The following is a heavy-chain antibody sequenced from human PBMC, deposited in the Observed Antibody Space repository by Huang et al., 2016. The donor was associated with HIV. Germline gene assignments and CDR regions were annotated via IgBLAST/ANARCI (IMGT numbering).Heavy chain of an antibody. CDR1: GGSISSYY. V-gene: IGHV4-59*01. Sequence: QVQLQESGPGLVKPSETLSLTCTVSGGSISSYYWSWIRQPPGKGLEWMGYIHYSGSTNDNPSLKSRVTTSVDTSKNQFFLKLSSVTAADTAVYYCARGGPYSRDYYYYGMDVWGQGTTVTVSS. D-gene: IGHD6-13*01. CDR2: IHYSGST. CDR3: ARGGPYSRDYYYYGMDV. J-gene: IGHJ6*02.